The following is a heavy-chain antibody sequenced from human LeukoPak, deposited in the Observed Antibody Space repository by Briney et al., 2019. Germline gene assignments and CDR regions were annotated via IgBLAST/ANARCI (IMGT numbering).Heavy chain of an antibody. V-gene: IGHV3-74*01. D-gene: IGHD6-13*01. Sequence: GGSLRLSCAASGFTFSSYAMSWARQAPGRGLVWVSRINSDGSSTSYADSVKGRFTISRDNAKNTLYLQMNSLRAEDTAVYYCARSRIAAAGGFDPWGQGTLVTVSS. CDR2: INSDGSST. CDR3: ARSRIAAAGGFDP. CDR1: GFTFSSYA. J-gene: IGHJ5*02.